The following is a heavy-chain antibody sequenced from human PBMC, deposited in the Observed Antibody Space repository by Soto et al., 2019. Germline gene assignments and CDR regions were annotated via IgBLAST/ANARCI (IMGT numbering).Heavy chain of an antibody. J-gene: IGHJ4*02. V-gene: IGHV3-49*03. CDR3: TRAYYYDSSTLDF. D-gene: IGHD3-22*01. Sequence: GGSLRLSCTASGFTFGDYAMSWFRQAPGKGLEWVGFIRSKAYGGTTEYAASVKGRFTISRDDSKSIAYLQMNSLKTEDTAVYYCTRAYYYDSSTLDFWGQGTLVTVSS. CDR2: IRSKAYGGTT. CDR1: GFTFGDYA.